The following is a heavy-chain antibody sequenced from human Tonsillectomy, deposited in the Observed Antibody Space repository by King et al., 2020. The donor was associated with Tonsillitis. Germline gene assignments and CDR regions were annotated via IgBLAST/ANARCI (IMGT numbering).Heavy chain of an antibody. V-gene: IGHV6-1*01. CDR2: TYYRSKWYN. J-gene: IGHJ4*02. D-gene: IGHD6-19*01. Sequence: VQLQQSGPGLVKPSQTLSLTCAISGDSISSNSAAWNWIRQSPWRGLEWLGRTYYRSKWYNDYAVSVKSRITINPDTPKNQFSLQLNSVTPEDTAVYYCARAVYSSGRGHRLLDWGQGTLVTVSS. CDR1: GDSISSNSAA. CDR3: ARAVYSSGRGHRLLD.